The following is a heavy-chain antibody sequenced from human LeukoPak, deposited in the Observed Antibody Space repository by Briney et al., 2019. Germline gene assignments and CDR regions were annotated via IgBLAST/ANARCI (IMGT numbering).Heavy chain of an antibody. CDR3: ARKWSSRDWFDP. CDR2: INPRGDAT. V-gene: IGHV1-46*01. J-gene: IGHJ5*02. D-gene: IGHD2-8*01. CDR1: GYXFTTYS. Sequence: GASVKVSCKSSGYXFTTYSIYWVRQAPGQGLEWIGMINPRGDATIYAQKFQGRVTMTSDTSTTTIYMELSSLKSEDTGLYYCARKWSSRDWFDPWGQGTLVTVSS.